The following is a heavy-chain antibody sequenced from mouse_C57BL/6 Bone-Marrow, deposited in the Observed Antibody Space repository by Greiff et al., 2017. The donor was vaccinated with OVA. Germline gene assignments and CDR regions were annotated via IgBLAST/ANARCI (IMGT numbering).Heavy chain of an antibody. CDR2: IWSDGST. V-gene: IGHV2-6-1*01. J-gene: IGHJ4*01. CDR3: ARHRGTTVVPYAMDY. Sequence: VKLVESGPGLVAPSQSLSITCTVSGFSLTSYGVHWVRQPPGKGLEWLVVIWSDGSTTYNSALKSRLSISKDNSKSQVFLKMNSLQTDDTAMYYCARHRGTTVVPYAMDYWGQGTSVTVSS. D-gene: IGHD1-1*01. CDR1: GFSLTSYG.